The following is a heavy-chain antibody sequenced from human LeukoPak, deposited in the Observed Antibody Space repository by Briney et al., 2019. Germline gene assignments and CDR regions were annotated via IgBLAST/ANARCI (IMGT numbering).Heavy chain of an antibody. Sequence: PGGSMRLSCAASGFTFSSHWMHWVRQAPGKGLVWVSRINSDGSSTNYADAVKGRFTISRDNAKNSLYLQMNSLRAEDTAVYYCARVDTAMVTIPDYWGQGTLVTVSS. CDR1: GFTFSSHW. CDR3: ARVDTAMVTIPDY. CDR2: INSDGSST. J-gene: IGHJ4*02. D-gene: IGHD5-18*01. V-gene: IGHV3-74*01.